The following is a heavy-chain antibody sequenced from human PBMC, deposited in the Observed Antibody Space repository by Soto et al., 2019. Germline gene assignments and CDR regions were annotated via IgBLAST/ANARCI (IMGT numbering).Heavy chain of an antibody. Sequence: EVQLLESGGGLVQPGGSLRLSCAASGFTFSSYAMSWVRQAPGKGLEWVSAISGSGGSTYYADSVKGRFTISRDNSKNTLYLQMNSLRAEDTAVYYCAKDHIVVVPAAMMGADAFDIWGQGTMVTVSS. V-gene: IGHV3-23*01. CDR1: GFTFSSYA. CDR3: AKDHIVVVPAAMMGADAFDI. J-gene: IGHJ3*02. CDR2: ISGSGGST. D-gene: IGHD2-2*01.